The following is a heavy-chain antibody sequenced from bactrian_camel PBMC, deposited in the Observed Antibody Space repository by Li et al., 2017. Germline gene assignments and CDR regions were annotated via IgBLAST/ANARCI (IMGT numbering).Heavy chain of an antibody. CDR2: IESDGST. CDR1: GDTIGRYC. CDR3: AAEGGRHRLWNGWSDKDEYLY. J-gene: IGHJ4*01. D-gene: IGHD4*01. V-gene: IGHV3S55*01. Sequence: HVQLVESGGGSVQVGGSLRLSCVTSGDTIGRYCMGWFRQIPDKEREGVAGIESDGSTSYADSVKGRFTISQDKAKRTLYLQMDSLKPEDSAMYYCAAEGGRHRLWNGWSDKDEYLYWGQGTQVTVS.